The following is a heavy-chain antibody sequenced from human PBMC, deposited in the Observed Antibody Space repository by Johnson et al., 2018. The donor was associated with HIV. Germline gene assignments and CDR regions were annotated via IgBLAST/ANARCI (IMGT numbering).Heavy chain of an antibody. D-gene: IGHD5-18*01. CDR3: ARGVRNSYGYLLGTFDI. Sequence: YGMSWVRQAPGKGLEWVAFIRYDGSNKYYADSVKGRFTISRDNAKNSLYLQMNSLRAEDTAVYYCARGVRNSYGYLLGTFDIWGQGTMVTVSS. J-gene: IGHJ3*02. V-gene: IGHV3-30*02. CDR1: YG. CDR2: IRYDGSNK.